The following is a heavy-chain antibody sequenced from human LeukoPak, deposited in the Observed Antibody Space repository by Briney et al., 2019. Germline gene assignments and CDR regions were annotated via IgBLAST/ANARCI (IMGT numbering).Heavy chain of an antibody. D-gene: IGHD5-12*01. CDR1: GFTFSSYW. J-gene: IGHJ6*02. CDR2: INGDGSST. CDR3: ARDPYSGYDRSLDV. V-gene: IGHV3-74*01. Sequence: GGSLRLSCAASGFTFSSYWMHWVRQAPGKGLVWVSRINGDGSSTNYADSVRSRFTISRDNAKNTLYLQMNSLRAEDTAVFYCARDPYSGYDRSLDVWGQGTTVTVSS.